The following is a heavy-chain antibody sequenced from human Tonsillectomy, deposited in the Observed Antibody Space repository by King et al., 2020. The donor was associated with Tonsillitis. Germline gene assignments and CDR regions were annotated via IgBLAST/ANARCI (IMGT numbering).Heavy chain of an antibody. Sequence: VQLVESGAEVKKPGSSVKVSCKASGGTFNNYGFSWVRQAPGQGLEWIGGIIPVFGTTKYAYKFQGRVTITADESTSTVFLELSSLRSEDTAVYYCAGHPERFYYDIGETRRGNGFDIWGQGTTVTVSS. J-gene: IGHJ3*02. CDR2: IIPVFGTT. CDR3: AGHPERFYYDIGETRRGNGFDI. V-gene: IGHV1-69*01. CDR1: GGTFNNYG. D-gene: IGHD3-16*01.